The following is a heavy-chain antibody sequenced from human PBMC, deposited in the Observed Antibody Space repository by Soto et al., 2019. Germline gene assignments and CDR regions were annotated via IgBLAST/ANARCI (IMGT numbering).Heavy chain of an antibody. D-gene: IGHD1-1*01. CDR3: ARDLSRLNNWNDRPYYYGMDV. CDR2: TYYRSKWYN. Sequence: SQTLSLTCAISGDSVSSNSAAWNWIRQSPSRGLEWLGRTYYRSKWYNDYAVSVKSRITINPDTSKNQFSLQLNSVTPEDTAVYYCARDLSRLNNWNDRPYYYGMDVWGLGTTVTVSS. J-gene: IGHJ6*02. CDR1: GDSVSSNSAA. V-gene: IGHV6-1*01.